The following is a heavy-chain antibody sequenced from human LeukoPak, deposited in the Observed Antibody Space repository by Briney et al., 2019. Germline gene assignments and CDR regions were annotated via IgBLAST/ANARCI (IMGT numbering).Heavy chain of an antibody. Sequence: ASVKVSCKASGYTFTTYGISWVRKAPGQGLEWIGWISAYNGNTNYVQKLHGRVTMTTDTSTSTAYMELRSLRSDDTAVYYCARDSPYCSGGSCYSSVAFFDYWGQGTLVTVSS. J-gene: IGHJ4*02. V-gene: IGHV1-18*01. CDR1: GYTFTTYG. D-gene: IGHD2-15*01. CDR2: ISAYNGNT. CDR3: ARDSPYCSGGSCYSSVAFFDY.